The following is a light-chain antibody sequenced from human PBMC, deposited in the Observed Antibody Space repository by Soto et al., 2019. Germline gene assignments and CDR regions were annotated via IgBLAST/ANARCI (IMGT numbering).Light chain of an antibody. CDR2: EVT. J-gene: IGLJ1*01. V-gene: IGLV2-23*02. Sequence: PASVSGSPGQSITISCSGTSSDVGTYNLVSWYQQYPGKAPRLMIYEVTKRPSGVSNRFSGSKSGNTASLTISGLQPEDEADYYCCSYAGSSSSIFGTGTKVTVL. CDR1: SSDVGTYNL. CDR3: CSYAGSSSSI.